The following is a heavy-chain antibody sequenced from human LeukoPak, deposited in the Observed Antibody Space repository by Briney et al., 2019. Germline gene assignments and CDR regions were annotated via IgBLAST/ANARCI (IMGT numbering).Heavy chain of an antibody. J-gene: IGHJ4*02. D-gene: IGHD2-2*02. CDR3: ATFHCSSTSCYTTFDY. V-gene: IGHV1-24*01. CDR1: GYTLTELS. Sequence: ASVKVSCKVSGYTLTELSMHWVRQAPGKGLEWMGGFDPEDGEAIYAQKFQGRVTMTEDTSTDTAYMELSSLRSEDTAVYYCATFHCSSTSCYTTFDYWGQGTLVTVSS. CDR2: FDPEDGEA.